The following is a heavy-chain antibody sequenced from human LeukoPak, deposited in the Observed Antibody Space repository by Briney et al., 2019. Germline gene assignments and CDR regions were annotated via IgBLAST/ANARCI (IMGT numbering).Heavy chain of an antibody. CDR3: ASGGSPRSYYDFWSGYPYGMDV. CDR1: GYTFTSYG. V-gene: IGHV1-18*01. Sequence: GASVKVSCKASGYTFTSYGISWVRQAPGQGLEWMGWISAYNGNPNYAQKLQGRVTMTTDTSTSTAYMELRSLRSDDTAVYYCASGGSPRSYYDFWSGYPYGMDVWGQGTTVTVSS. J-gene: IGHJ6*02. D-gene: IGHD3-3*01. CDR2: ISAYNGNP.